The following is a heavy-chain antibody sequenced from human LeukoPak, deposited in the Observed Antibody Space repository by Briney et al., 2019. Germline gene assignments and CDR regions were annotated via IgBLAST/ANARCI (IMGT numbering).Heavy chain of an antibody. CDR3: ARETRYYYYMDV. V-gene: IGHV3-21*01. Sequence: GGSLRLSXAASGFTFSSYSMNWVRQAPGKGLEWVSSISSSSYIYYADSVKGRFTISRDNAKNSLYLQMNSLRAEDTAVYYCARETRYYYYMDVWGKGTTVTVSS. CDR1: GFTFSSYS. J-gene: IGHJ6*03. CDR2: ISSSSYI.